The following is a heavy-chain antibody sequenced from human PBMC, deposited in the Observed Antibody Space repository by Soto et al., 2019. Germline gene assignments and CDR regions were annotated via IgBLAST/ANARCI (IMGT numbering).Heavy chain of an antibody. CDR3: TRDRAPYVPEYYFDY. J-gene: IGHJ4*02. D-gene: IGHD2-8*01. Sequence: GGSLRLSCTASGFTFGDYAMSWFRQAPGKGLEWVGFIRSKAYGGTTEYAASVKGRFTISRDDSKSIAYLQMNSLKTEDTAVYYCTRDRAPYVPEYYFDYWGQGTLVTVSS. V-gene: IGHV3-49*03. CDR1: GFTFGDYA. CDR2: IRSKAYGGTT.